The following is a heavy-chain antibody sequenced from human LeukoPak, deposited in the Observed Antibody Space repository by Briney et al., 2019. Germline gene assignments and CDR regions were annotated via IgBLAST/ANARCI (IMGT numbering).Heavy chain of an antibody. CDR3: ARHGDGDFINFDY. D-gene: IGHD4-17*01. V-gene: IGHV4-39*07. CDR2: IYYSGST. CDR1: GGSISSSSYY. J-gene: IGHJ4*02. Sequence: SETLSLTCTVSGGSISSSSYYWGWIRQPPGKGLEWIGSIYYSGSTYYNPSLKSRVTISVDTSKNQFSLKLSSVTAADTAVYYCARHGDGDFINFDYWGQGTLVTVSS.